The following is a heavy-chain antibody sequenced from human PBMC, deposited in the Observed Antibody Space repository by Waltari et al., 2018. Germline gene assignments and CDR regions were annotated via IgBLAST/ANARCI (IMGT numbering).Heavy chain of an antibody. D-gene: IGHD3-16*01. Sequence: QMQESGPGLVKPSETLSLTCTVSGGSIKRGSYSWGWTRQPPGKTLELIGSIFYNAKTYKNPSLESRITMSIDTSKNQFSLDLTSVTAADTALYFCARHPSYWGSCNFDQWGQGSLVIVSS. V-gene: IGHV4-39*01. CDR1: GGSIKRGSYS. J-gene: IGHJ1*01. CDR2: IFYNAKT. CDR3: ARHPSYWGSCNFDQ.